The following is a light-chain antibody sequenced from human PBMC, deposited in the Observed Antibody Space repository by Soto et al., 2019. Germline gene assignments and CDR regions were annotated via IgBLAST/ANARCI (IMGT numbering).Light chain of an antibody. V-gene: IGKV3-15*01. J-gene: IGKJ2*01. CDR2: GAS. CDR1: QSVSSN. CDR3: QQYNNWPYT. Sequence: EIMMTQSPATLSVSPGERATLSCRASQSVSSNLAWYQQKPGQAPRLLIYGASTRATGIPDRFSGSGSGTEFTLTISSLQSEDFAVYYCQQYNNWPYTFGQGTKLEIK.